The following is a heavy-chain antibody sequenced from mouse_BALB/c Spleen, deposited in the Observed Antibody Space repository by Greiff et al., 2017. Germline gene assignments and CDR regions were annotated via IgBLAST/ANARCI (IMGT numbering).Heavy chain of an antibody. Sequence: VQLQQSGPELVKPGASVKISCKASGYAFSSSWMNWVKQRPGQGLEWIGRIYPGDGDTNYNGKFKGKATLTADKSSSTAYMQLSSLTSVDSAVYFCRSTVVATDWYFDVWGAGTTVTVSS. D-gene: IGHD1-1*01. V-gene: IGHV1-82*01. CDR2: IYPGDGDT. J-gene: IGHJ1*01. CDR1: GYAFSSSW. CDR3: RSTVVATDWYFDV.